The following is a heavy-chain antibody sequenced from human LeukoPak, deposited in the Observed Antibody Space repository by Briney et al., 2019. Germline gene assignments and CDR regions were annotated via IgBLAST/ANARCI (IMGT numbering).Heavy chain of an antibody. CDR2: INGDGIST. CDR1: GFTFSTYA. J-gene: IGHJ6*02. Sequence: PGWSLRLSCAASGFTFSTYAMSWVRQAPGKGVVWVSRINGDGISTTYADSVKGRFTISRDNAKNTLYLQMNSLRAEDTAVYFCARDSRHGMDVWGQGTTVTVSS. V-gene: IGHV3-74*01. CDR3: ARDSRHGMDV.